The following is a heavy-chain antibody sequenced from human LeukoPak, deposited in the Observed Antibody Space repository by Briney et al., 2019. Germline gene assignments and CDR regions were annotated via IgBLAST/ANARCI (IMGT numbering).Heavy chain of an antibody. CDR2: VNSGGSSK. V-gene: IGHV3-74*01. Sequence: GGTLRLSCAASGFTFSNYCMHWVPQAPGKGRVWVSRVNSGGSSKNYADPGKGRFTIYRYNAKNTLYLQINSLPAEDRAVYYCPCESSHSIAARGDYWGQRALPTLSS. J-gene: IGHJ4*02. CDR1: GFTFSNYC. D-gene: IGHD6-6*01. CDR3: PCESSHSIAARGDY.